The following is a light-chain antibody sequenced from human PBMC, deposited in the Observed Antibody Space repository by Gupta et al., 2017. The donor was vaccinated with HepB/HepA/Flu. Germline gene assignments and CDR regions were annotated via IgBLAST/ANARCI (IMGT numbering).Light chain of an antibody. V-gene: IGKV3-11*01. CDR1: QNIMRF. Sequence: EIVLTQSPATLSLSPGERATLSCRASQNIMRFLAWYQQKPGQAPRLLIYDASNRATGIPARFSGSGSGTDFTLTIISLEPDDFAVYYCQQRSHWSLTFDGGTKVEIK. CDR3: QQRSHWSLT. CDR2: DAS. J-gene: IGKJ4*01.